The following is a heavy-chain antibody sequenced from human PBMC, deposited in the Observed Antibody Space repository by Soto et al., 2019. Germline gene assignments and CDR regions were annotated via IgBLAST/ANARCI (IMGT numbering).Heavy chain of an antibody. CDR1: GCSISSGGYY. J-gene: IGHJ4*02. D-gene: IGHD6-6*01. Sequence: QVQLQESGPGLLKPSQTLSLTCTVSGCSISSGGYYWSWIRQHPGKGLEWIWYLYYSGSTYYNPSFQSRVTITVDTSKNQVSLKLSSLTAEDTAVYYCARAEGVEAARLDYWGQGTLVTVSS. V-gene: IGHV4-31*03. CDR2: LYYSGST. CDR3: ARAEGVEAARLDY.